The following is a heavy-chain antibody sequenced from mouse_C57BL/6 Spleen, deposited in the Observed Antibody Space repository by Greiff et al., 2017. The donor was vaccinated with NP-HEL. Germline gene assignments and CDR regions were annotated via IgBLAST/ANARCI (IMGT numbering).Heavy chain of an antibody. V-gene: IGHV1-64*01. Sequence: VQLQQPGAELVKPGASVKLSCKASGYTFTSYWMHWVKQRPGQGLEWIGMIHPNSGSTNYNEKFKSKATLTVDKSSSTAYMQLSSLTSEDSAVYYCARGGGSSHPPYAMDYWGQGTSVTVSS. CDR2: IHPNSGST. CDR3: ARGGGSSHPPYAMDY. D-gene: IGHD1-1*01. CDR1: GYTFTSYW. J-gene: IGHJ4*01.